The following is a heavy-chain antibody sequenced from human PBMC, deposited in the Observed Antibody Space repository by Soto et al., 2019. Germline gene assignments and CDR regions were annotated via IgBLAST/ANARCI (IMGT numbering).Heavy chain of an antibody. CDR3: ARTYSTSWANAFDI. Sequence: QVQLVESGGCVVQPGRSLRLSCAASGFTFSNYGMNWVSQAPGQRLEWVAIIWNDGSYKDYADFVKGRFTISRDNSRNTLYLQMNSLRAEDTAVYYCARTYSTSWANAFDIWGQGTVVTVSS. CDR2: IWNDGSYK. J-gene: IGHJ3*02. CDR1: GFTFSNYG. D-gene: IGHD6-13*01. V-gene: IGHV3-33*01.